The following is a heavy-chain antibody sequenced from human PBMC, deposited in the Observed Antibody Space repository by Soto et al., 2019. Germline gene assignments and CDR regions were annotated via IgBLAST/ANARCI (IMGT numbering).Heavy chain of an antibody. CDR3: ARDLAVGLVDY. V-gene: IGHV1-18*01. Sequence: QVQLVQSGAEVKKPGASVKVSCKASGYTFTSYGISWVRQAPGQGLEWMGWISAYNGNTKYAQKLQGRVTMTTDTATSTADMEVRSLRSDDTAVYYCARDLAVGLVDYWGRGTLVTVSS. J-gene: IGHJ4*02. CDR2: ISAYNGNT. D-gene: IGHD6-19*01. CDR1: GYTFTSYG.